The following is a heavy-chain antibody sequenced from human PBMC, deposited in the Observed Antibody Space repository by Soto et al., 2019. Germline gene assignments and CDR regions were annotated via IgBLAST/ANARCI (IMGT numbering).Heavy chain of an antibody. D-gene: IGHD3-3*01. V-gene: IGHV4-31*03. CDR1: GGSISSGGYC. CDR2: IYYSGST. Sequence: SETLSLTCTVSGGSISSGGYCWSCIRQHPGKGLEWIGYIYYSGSTYYNPSLKSRVTISVDRSKNQFSLKLSSVTAADTAVYYCARGPRFLEWLPTDYWGQGTLVTVSS. J-gene: IGHJ4*02. CDR3: ARGPRFLEWLPTDY.